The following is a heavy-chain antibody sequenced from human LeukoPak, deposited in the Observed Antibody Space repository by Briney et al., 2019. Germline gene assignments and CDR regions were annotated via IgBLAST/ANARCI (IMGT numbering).Heavy chain of an antibody. V-gene: IGHV1-46*01. J-gene: IGHJ5*02. CDR3: ARAGGYCSGGSCPLDDP. CDR1: GYTFTSYY. D-gene: IGHD2-15*01. Sequence: GASVKVSCKASGYTFTSYYMHWVRQAPGQGLEWMGIINPSGGSTSYAQKFQGRVTMTRDTSTSTVYMELSSLRSEDTAVYYCARAGGYCSGGSCPLDDPWGQGTLVTVSS. CDR2: INPSGGST.